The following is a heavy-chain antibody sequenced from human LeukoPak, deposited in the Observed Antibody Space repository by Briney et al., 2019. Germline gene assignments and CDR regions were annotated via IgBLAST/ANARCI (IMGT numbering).Heavy chain of an antibody. Sequence: SVKVSCKASGGTFSSYAISWVRQAPGQGLEWMGGIIPIFGTANYAQKFQGRVTITADESTSTAYMELSSLRAEDTAVYYCARGVAYGSGSYYKYYFDYWGQGTLVTVSS. J-gene: IGHJ4*02. CDR3: ARGVAYGSGSYYKYYFDY. V-gene: IGHV1-69*13. CDR2: IIPIFGTA. CDR1: GGTFSSYA. D-gene: IGHD3-10*01.